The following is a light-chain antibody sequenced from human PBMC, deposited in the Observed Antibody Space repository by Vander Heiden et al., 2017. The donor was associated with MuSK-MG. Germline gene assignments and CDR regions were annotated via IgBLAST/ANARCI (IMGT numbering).Light chain of an antibody. J-gene: IGLJ2*01. CDR2: DVS. CDR1: SRDVGGYNY. V-gene: IGLV2-14*01. Sequence: QSALTQPASVSGSPGQSITISCTGTSRDVGGYNYVSWYQQPPGKAPKLMIYDVSNRPSGVSNRFSGSKSGSTASLTISGLQAEDEADYYCSSYTSSSTLVVFGGGTKLTVL. CDR3: SSYTSSSTLVV.